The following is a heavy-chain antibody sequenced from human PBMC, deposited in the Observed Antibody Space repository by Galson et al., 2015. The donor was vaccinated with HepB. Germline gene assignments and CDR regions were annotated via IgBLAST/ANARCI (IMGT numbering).Heavy chain of an antibody. J-gene: IGHJ4*02. CDR3: ARGGVTPPWAQVFDY. Sequence: SVKVSCKASGYTFIRYGISWVRQAPGQGLEWMGWISAYNGNTNYVQKLQGRVTMTTDTSTSTAYMELRSLRSDDTAVYYCARGGVTPPWAQVFDYWGQGTLVTVSS. D-gene: IGHD3-10*01. CDR1: GYTFIRYG. V-gene: IGHV1-18*01. CDR2: ISAYNGNT.